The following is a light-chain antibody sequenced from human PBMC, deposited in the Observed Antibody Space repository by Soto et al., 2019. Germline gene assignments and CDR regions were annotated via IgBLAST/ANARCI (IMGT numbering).Light chain of an antibody. CDR1: QSVSSY. CDR2: DAS. CDR3: QQRRNWPVT. J-gene: IGKJ4*01. Sequence: EIVLTQSPATLSLSPGERVTLSCMASQSVSSYLAWYQQKPGQAPRLLIYDASNRATGIPARFSGSGSGTDFTLTISSLEPEDFAVYYCQQRRNWPVTFGGGTKVDIK. V-gene: IGKV3-11*01.